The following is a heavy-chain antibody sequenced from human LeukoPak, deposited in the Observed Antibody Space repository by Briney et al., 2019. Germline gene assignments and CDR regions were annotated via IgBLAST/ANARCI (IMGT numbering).Heavy chain of an antibody. V-gene: IGHV3-21*01. D-gene: IGHD2-21*02. CDR1: GFSFSTYN. CDR3: ARDRLVVVVTATPIYYMDV. CDR2: ITSDSRYR. J-gene: IGHJ6*03. Sequence: PGGSLSLSCEPSGFSFSTYNMTWVREAPGKGLEWMSSITSDSRYRYYADSVKGRFTISRDNAKNSLYLQMNSLRAEDTAVYYCARDRLVVVVTATPIYYMDVWGKGTTVTVSS.